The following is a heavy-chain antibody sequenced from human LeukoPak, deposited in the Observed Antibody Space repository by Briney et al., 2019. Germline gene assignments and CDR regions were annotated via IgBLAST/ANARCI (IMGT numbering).Heavy chain of an antibody. D-gene: IGHD6-13*01. CDR2: IYYSGST. V-gene: IGHV4-31*03. CDR3: ARAHSSSYYPFDY. CDR1: GGSISSGGYY. Sequence: PSETLSLTCNVSGGSISSGGYYWSWIRQHPGKGLEWIGCIYYSGSTYYNPSLKSRVTISVDTSKNQFSLNLTSVTAADTDVYYCARAHSSSYYPFDYWGQGTLVTVSS. J-gene: IGHJ4*02.